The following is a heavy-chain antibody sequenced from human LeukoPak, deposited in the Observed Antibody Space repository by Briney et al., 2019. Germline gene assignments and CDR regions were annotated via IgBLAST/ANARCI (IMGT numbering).Heavy chain of an antibody. J-gene: IGHJ4*02. D-gene: IGHD1-26*01. CDR3: AKDGGSYFDY. Sequence: GGSLRLSCAASGFTFSSYGLHWVRQAPGKGLEWVAFIRYDGSNKYYADSVKGRFTISRDNSKNTLYLQMNSLRAEDTAVYYCAKDGGSYFDYLGQGTLVTVSS. CDR1: GFTFSSYG. V-gene: IGHV3-30*02. CDR2: IRYDGSNK.